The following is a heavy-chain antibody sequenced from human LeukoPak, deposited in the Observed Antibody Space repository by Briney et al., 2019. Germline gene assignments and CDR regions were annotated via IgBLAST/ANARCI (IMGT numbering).Heavy chain of an antibody. CDR2: ISSSSSYI. CDR3: ARENGVRGTTVNY. V-gene: IGHV3-21*01. Sequence: NSGGSLRLSCAASGFTFSSYSMNWVRQAPGKGLEWVSSISSSSSYIYYADSVKGRFTISRDNAKNSLYLQMNSLRAEDTAVYYCARENGVRGTTVNYWGQGTLVTVSS. D-gene: IGHD4-17*01. CDR1: GFTFSSYS. J-gene: IGHJ4*02.